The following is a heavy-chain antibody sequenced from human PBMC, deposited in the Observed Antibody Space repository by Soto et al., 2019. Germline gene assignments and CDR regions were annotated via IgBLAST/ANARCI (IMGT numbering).Heavy chain of an antibody. D-gene: IGHD3-10*01. CDR1: GGIFSTYA. J-gene: IGHJ4*02. Sequence: QVQLVQSGAEVKKPGSSVKVSCKASGGIFSTYAISWLRQAPGQGLEWMGGIIPLFGTPNYAQRFQGRVIITADESTSTAYMEVSRLRSEDTAVYYCARDRDDYGSGNYYNRIDFWGQGTLVTVSS. CDR2: IIPLFGTP. V-gene: IGHV1-69*01. CDR3: ARDRDDYGSGNYYNRIDF.